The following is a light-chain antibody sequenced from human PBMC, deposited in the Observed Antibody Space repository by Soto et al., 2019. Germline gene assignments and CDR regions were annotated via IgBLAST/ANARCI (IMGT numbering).Light chain of an antibody. CDR2: GND. CDR3: QSYDSSLSGSWV. V-gene: IGLV1-40*01. Sequence: QSVLTQPPSVSGAPGQGVTISCTGGSSNIGAGYDVHWYQHLPGTSPKLLIYGNDNQPSGVPDRFSGSKSGTSASLAITDLQAEDEADYYCQSYDSSLSGSWVFGGGTKLTVL. J-gene: IGLJ3*02. CDR1: SSNIGAGYD.